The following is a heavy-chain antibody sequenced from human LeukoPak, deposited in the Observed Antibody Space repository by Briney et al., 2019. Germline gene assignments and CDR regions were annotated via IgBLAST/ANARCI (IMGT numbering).Heavy chain of an antibody. CDR1: GFTFSNYR. J-gene: IGHJ5*02. CDR2: IKQDGSEK. D-gene: IGHD5-24*01. CDR3: ARASDPWLQLT. V-gene: IGHV3-7*05. Sequence: GGSLRLSCAASGFTFSNYRMIWVRQAPGKGLEWVGNIKQDGSEKRYADSVRGRFTISRDNAQTSLYLQMNSLRAEDTAVYYCARASDPWLQLTWGQGTLVTVSS.